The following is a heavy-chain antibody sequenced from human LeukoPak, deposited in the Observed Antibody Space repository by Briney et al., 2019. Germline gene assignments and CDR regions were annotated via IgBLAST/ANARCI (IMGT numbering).Heavy chain of an antibody. D-gene: IGHD3-3*01. CDR2: IYPGDSDT. CDR3: ARSRITIFGVRYYYYMDV. J-gene: IGHJ6*03. Sequence: GASLQISCKGSGYSFTSYWIGWVRQLPGKGLEWMGIIYPGDSDTRYGPSFQGQVTISADKSISTAYLQWSSLKASDTAMYYCARSRITIFGVRYYYYMDVWGKGTTVTVSS. V-gene: IGHV5-51*01. CDR1: GYSFTSYW.